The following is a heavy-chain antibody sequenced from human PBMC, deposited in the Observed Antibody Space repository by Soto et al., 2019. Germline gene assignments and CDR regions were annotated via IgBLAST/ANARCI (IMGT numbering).Heavy chain of an antibody. CDR2: IYWDDDK. D-gene: IGHD6-19*01. Sequence: QITLKESGPTLVKPTPTLTLTCTFSGFSLSTSEVGVGWIRQPPGKALQWLALIYWDDDKRYSPSLKSRLTITKDTSKNQVVLTMTNMDPVDTATYYCAHAPGIAVTTNWFDPWGQGILVTVSS. CDR3: AHAPGIAVTTNWFDP. V-gene: IGHV2-5*02. J-gene: IGHJ5*02. CDR1: GFSLSTSEVG.